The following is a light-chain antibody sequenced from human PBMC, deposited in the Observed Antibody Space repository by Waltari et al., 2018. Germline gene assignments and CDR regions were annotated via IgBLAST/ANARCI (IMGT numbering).Light chain of an antibody. CDR1: SSNVGSNP. CDR2: TNN. CDR3: AACDGDQSGHYV. J-gene: IGLJ1*01. V-gene: IGLV1-44*01. Sequence: QSVLTQPPSASGTPGQRVTISCSGSSSNVGSNPVNWYQTLPGTAPNRLIYTNNQRPSRVPDRFSGSQSGTSACLASSVRQSEDATDYHGAACDGDQSGHYVYGTGTKVTVL.